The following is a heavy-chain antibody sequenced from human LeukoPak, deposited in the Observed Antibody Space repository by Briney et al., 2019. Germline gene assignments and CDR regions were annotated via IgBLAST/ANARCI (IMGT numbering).Heavy chain of an antibody. CDR3: ARDFRPSVSGSYSFDY. V-gene: IGHV3-30-3*01. J-gene: IGHJ4*02. Sequence: GGSLRLSCAASGFTFSSYAMHWVRQAPGKGLEWVAVISYDGSNKYYADSVKGRFTISRDNSKNTLYLQMNSLRAEDTAVYYCARDFRPSVSGSYSFDYWGQGTLVTVSS. CDR2: ISYDGSNK. CDR1: GFTFSSYA. D-gene: IGHD1-26*01.